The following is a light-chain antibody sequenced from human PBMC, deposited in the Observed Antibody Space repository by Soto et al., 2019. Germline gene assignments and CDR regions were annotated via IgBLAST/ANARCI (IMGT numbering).Light chain of an antibody. CDR2: RND. V-gene: IGLV1-47*01. Sequence: SVLTQPPSASGTPGQRVTIPCSGSTSNIGSNSVCWYQQLPGTAPKLLIYRNDQRPSGVPDRFSGSKSGTSASLAISGLRSEDEAEYYCAAWDDSLTGPVFGGGTKLTVL. CDR3: AAWDDSLTGPV. J-gene: IGLJ2*01. CDR1: TSNIGSNS.